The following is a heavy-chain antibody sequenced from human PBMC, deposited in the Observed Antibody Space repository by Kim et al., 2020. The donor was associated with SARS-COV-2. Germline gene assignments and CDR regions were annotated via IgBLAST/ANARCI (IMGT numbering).Heavy chain of an antibody. CDR2: IYNGGST. J-gene: IGHJ6*02. CDR1: GFTVSSNY. Sequence: GGSLRLSCAASGFTVSSNYMSWVRQAPGKGLEWVSVIYNGGSTYYADSVKGRFTISRDNSKNTLYLQMNSLRAEDTAVYYCARDTMTTVPGRYYYYGMDVWGQGTTVTVSS. D-gene: IGHD4-17*01. CDR3: ARDTMTTVPGRYYYYGMDV. V-gene: IGHV3-53*01.